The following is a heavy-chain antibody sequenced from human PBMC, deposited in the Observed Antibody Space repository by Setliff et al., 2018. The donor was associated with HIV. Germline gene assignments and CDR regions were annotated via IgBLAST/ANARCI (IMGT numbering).Heavy chain of an antibody. CDR2: ISYSGST. V-gene: IGHV4-59*11. D-gene: IGHD2-2*01. Sequence: SETLSLTCTVSGGSISSHYWSWVRQTPGKGLEWIGSISYSGSTNHNPSLKSRVSMSVDKSKNQFSLKLNSVTAADTAVYYCARGHCSGTNCYGVDYYGMDVWGQGTTVTVSS. CDR3: ARGHCSGTNCYGVDYYGMDV. CDR1: GGSISSHY. J-gene: IGHJ6*02.